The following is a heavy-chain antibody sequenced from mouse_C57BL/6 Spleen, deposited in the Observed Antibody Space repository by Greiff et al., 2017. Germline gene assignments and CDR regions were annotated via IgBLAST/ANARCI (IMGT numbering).Heavy chain of an antibody. CDR2: IYPGDGDT. CDR3: ARGAIDYAMDY. CDR1: GYAFSSYW. V-gene: IGHV1-80*01. J-gene: IGHJ4*01. Sequence: VQLQQSGAELVKPGASVKISCKASGYAFSSYWMNWVKQRPGKGLEWNGQIYPGDGDTNYNGKFKGKATLTADKSSSTAYMQLSSLTSEDSAVYFCARGAIDYAMDYWGQGTSVTVSS.